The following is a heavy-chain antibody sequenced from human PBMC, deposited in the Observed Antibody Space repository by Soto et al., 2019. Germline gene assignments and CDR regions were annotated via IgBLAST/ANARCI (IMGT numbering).Heavy chain of an antibody. D-gene: IGHD1-26*01. J-gene: IGHJ5*02. Sequence: EVQLSESGGDLRQPGGSLRLSCAASGFTFTNYAMTWVRQTPGKGLEWVSGISASGGLKYYADSVRGRFTVSRDNSKNILYLQMDNLRDEDTALYYCAREVGAPSGWLDPWGQGTQVTVCS. CDR3: AREVGAPSGWLDP. CDR2: ISASGGLK. CDR1: GFTFTNYA. V-gene: IGHV3-23*01.